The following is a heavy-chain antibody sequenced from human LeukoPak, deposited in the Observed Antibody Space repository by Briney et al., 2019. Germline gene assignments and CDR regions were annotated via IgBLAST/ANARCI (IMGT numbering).Heavy chain of an antibody. V-gene: IGHV4-34*01. CDR2: INHSGST. Sequence: SETLSLTCAVYGGSFSGYYWSWIRQPPGKGLECIGEINHSGSTNYNPSLKSRVTISVDTSKNQFSLKLSSVTAADTAVYYCARGGGSVVYWGQGTLVTVSS. D-gene: IGHD1-26*01. CDR3: ARGGGSVVY. CDR1: GGSFSGYY. J-gene: IGHJ4*02.